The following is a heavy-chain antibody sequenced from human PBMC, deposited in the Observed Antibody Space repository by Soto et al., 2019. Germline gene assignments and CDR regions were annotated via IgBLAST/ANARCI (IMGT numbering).Heavy chain of an antibody. J-gene: IGHJ1*01. CDR3: ARSLYYSSGYVYYAN. CDR2: IDPSGGST. V-gene: IGHV1-46*01. CDR1: GYTFTTYY. Sequence: ASVKVSCKASGYTFTTYYIHWVQQAPGQGLERMGIIDPSGGSTTYAQKFQGRVTMTRDTSTNTVYMELSGLRSEDTAVYYCARSLYYSSGYVYYANSGQGTPDTVSA. D-gene: IGHD3-22*01.